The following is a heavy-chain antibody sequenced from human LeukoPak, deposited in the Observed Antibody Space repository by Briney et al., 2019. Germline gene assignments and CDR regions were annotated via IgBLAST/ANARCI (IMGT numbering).Heavy chain of an antibody. Sequence: SETLSLTCTVSGGSISSYYWSWIRQPAGKGLEWLGRIYTSGSTNYNPSLKSRVTMSVDTSKNQFSLKLSSVTAADTAVYYCARERTYYDILTGYYQNWFDPWGQGTLVTVSS. CDR2: IYTSGST. D-gene: IGHD3-9*01. CDR3: ARERTYYDILTGYYQNWFDP. J-gene: IGHJ5*02. V-gene: IGHV4-4*07. CDR1: GGSISSYY.